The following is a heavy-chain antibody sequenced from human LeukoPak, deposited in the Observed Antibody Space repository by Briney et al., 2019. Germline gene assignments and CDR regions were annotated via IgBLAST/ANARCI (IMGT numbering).Heavy chain of an antibody. D-gene: IGHD6-13*01. CDR3: ARDATTEVGTVYMDV. CDR2: ISWNSGII. J-gene: IGHJ6*03. Sequence: QPGGSLRLSCAASGFTFHDYAIHWVRQAPGKGLEWVSSISWNSGIIAYADSVKGRFTISRDNAKNSLYLQMNSLRAEDTAVYYCARDATTEVGTVYMDVWGKGTTVTISS. V-gene: IGHV3-9*01. CDR1: GFTFHDYA.